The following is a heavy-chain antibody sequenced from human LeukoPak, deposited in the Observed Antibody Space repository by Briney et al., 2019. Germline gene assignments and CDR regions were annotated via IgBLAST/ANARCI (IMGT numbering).Heavy chain of an antibody. Sequence: SETLSLACAVYGGSFSGYYWSWIRQPPGKGLEWIGEINHSGSTNYNPSLKSRVTISVDTSKNQFSLKLSSVTAADTAVYYCARDVRGYSYGPDYWGQGTLVTVSS. D-gene: IGHD5-18*01. CDR1: GGSFSGYY. CDR3: ARDVRGYSYGPDY. V-gene: IGHV4-34*01. J-gene: IGHJ4*02. CDR2: INHSGST.